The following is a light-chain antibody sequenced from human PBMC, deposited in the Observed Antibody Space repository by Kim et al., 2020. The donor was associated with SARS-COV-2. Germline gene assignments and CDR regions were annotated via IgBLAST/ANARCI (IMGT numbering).Light chain of an antibody. J-gene: IGLJ3*02. V-gene: IGLV3-19*01. Sequence: SSELTQDPAVSVALGQTVRITCQGDSLRSYYASWYQQKPGQAPVLVIYGKNNRHSGIPDRFSGSSSGNTASLTITGAQAEDEADYYCNSRDSSGNHLWVF. CDR3: NSRDSSGNHLWV. CDR2: GKN. CDR1: SLRSYY.